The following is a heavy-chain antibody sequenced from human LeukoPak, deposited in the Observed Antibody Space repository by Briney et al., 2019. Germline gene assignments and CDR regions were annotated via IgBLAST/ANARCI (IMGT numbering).Heavy chain of an antibody. D-gene: IGHD2-2*01. CDR2: IKQDGSEK. CDR3: ARDGGVVPAANYYYGMDV. V-gene: IGHV3-7*01. J-gene: IGHJ6*02. CDR1: GFTFSSYW. Sequence: GGSLRLSCAASGFTFSSYWMSWVRQAPGEGLEWVANIKQDGSEKYYVDSVKGRFTISRDNAKNSLYLQMNSLRAEDTAVKYCARDGGVVPAANYYYGMDVWGQGTTVTVSS.